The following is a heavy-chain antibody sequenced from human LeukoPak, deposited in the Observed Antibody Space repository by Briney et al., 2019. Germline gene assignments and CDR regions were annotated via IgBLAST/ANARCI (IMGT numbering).Heavy chain of an antibody. J-gene: IGHJ4*02. CDR2: ITGSVDNT. CDR1: GFTFSNYA. D-gene: IGHD6-19*01. CDR3: AKRGSGWYHFDL. Sequence: GGSLRLSCAASGFTFSNYAMSWVRQAPGKGLEWVSTITGSVDNTFYADSVKGRFTISRDNSKNTVYLQMSSLRVEDTAVFYCAKRGSGWYHFDLWGQGILVTVSS. V-gene: IGHV3-23*01.